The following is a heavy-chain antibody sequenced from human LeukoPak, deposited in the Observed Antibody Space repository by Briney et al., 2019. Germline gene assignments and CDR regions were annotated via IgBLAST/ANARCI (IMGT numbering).Heavy chain of an antibody. V-gene: IGHV3-23*01. CDR1: GFSFRHYA. J-gene: IGHJ4*02. D-gene: IGHD6-13*01. CDR3: ANPRGHSSSWYF. CDR2: LRGDDET. Sequence: PGGSLRLSCAASGFSFRHYAMSWVRQAPTRGLEWVSSLRGDDETFYADSVKGRFTISRDNSKNTLYLQMNSLRAEDTAVYYCANPRGHSSSWYFWGQGTLVTVSS.